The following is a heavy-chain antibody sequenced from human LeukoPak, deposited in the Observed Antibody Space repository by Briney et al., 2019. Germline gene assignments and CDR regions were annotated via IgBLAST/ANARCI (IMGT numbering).Heavy chain of an antibody. Sequence: GGSLRLSCAASGFIFSSYAMSWVRQAPGKGLEWVSAISGSGGSTYYADSVKGRFTISRDNSKNTLYLQMNSLRAEDTAVYYCAREGAAADSYYFDYWGQGTLVTVSS. D-gene: IGHD6-13*01. CDR2: ISGSGGST. CDR3: AREGAAADSYYFDY. CDR1: GFIFSSYA. V-gene: IGHV3-23*01. J-gene: IGHJ4*02.